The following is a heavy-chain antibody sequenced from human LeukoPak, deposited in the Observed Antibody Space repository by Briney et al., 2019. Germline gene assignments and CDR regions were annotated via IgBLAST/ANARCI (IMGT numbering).Heavy chain of an antibody. D-gene: IGHD3-22*01. CDR1: GFTVSSNY. V-gene: IGHV3-66*01. J-gene: IGHJ4*02. Sequence: GGSLRLSCAASGFTVSSNYMSWVRQAPGKGLEWVSLIYTGGSTYYADSVKGRFTISRDNSKNTLYLQMNSLRAEDTAVYYCARDIFYDSSGYLSFDYWGQGTLVTVSS. CDR3: ARDIFYDSSGYLSFDY. CDR2: IYTGGST.